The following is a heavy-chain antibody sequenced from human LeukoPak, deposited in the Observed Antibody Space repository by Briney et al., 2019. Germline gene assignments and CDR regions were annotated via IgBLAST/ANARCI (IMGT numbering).Heavy chain of an antibody. J-gene: IGHJ5*02. CDR3: ASLLGYCSGDSCFNWFGP. CDR1: GLTFSNNA. D-gene: IGHD2-15*01. Sequence: GGSLRLSCKASGLTFSNNAMSWVRQAPGKGLEWVSFITLSGVSTFYADSVKGWFTISRDNSKNTLYLQMNNLTVEDTAMYYCASLLGYCSGDSCFNWFGPWGQGTLVAVSS. CDR2: ITLSGVST. V-gene: IGHV3-23*01.